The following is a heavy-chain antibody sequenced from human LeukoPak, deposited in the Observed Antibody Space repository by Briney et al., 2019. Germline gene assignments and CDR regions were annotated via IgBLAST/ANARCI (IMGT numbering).Heavy chain of an antibody. CDR1: GFIFSSYW. D-gene: IGHD5-12*01. J-gene: IGHJ6*02. CDR2: INNDGSST. Sequence: PGGSLRLSCAASGFIFSSYWMHWVRQAPGKGLVWVARINNDGSSTSYADSVKGQFIISRDNAKNTLYLQMNSLRAEDTAVYYCARDGYSGYDYYRYGMDVWGQGTTVTVPS. CDR3: ARDGYSGYDYYRYGMDV. V-gene: IGHV3-74*01.